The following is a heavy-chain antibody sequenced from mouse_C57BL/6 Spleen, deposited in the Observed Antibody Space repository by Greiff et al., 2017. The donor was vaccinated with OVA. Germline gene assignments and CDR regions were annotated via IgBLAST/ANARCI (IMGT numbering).Heavy chain of an antibody. CDR1: GYTFTSYW. D-gene: IGHD1-1*01. CDR3: GNYGSSPYYAMDY. J-gene: IGHJ4*01. Sequence: QVQLQQPGAELVVPGASVKLSCKASGYTFTSYWMHWVKQRPGQGLEWIGEIDPSDSYTNYNQKFKGKSTLTVDKSSSTAYMQLSSLTSEDSAVYYCGNYGSSPYYAMDYWGQGTSVTVSS. V-gene: IGHV1-69*01. CDR2: IDPSDSYT.